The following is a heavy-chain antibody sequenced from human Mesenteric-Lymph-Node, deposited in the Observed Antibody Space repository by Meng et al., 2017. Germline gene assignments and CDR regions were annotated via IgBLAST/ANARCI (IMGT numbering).Heavy chain of an antibody. J-gene: IGHJ6*02. Sequence: SSVNVSCKASGCTFSSYTISLVRLAPGQRREWMGMINTMLIIANYAQKFQGRVTINADKSTSTAYMELDSLGSEDTDVYYCANYPRYYYDSSGYTYGMDVWGQGTTVTVSS. CDR2: INTMLIIA. D-gene: IGHD3-22*01. CDR1: GCTFSSYT. CDR3: ANYPRYYYDSSGYTYGMDV. V-gene: IGHV1-69*02.